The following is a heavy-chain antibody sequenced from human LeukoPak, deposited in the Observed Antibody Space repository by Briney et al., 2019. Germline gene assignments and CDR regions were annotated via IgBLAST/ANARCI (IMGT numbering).Heavy chain of an antibody. D-gene: IGHD3-22*01. J-gene: IGHJ4*02. CDR2: IYYSGST. V-gene: IGHV4-39*07. Sequence: SETLSLTCTVSGGSISTNSYYWGWIRQSPGTGLEYIGTIYYSGSTYYNPSLKSRVTISLDTSKNQFSLKLSSVTAADTAMYYCARGRYRGYYLTYYFDYWGQGTLVTVSS. CDR1: GGSISTNSYY. CDR3: ARGRYRGYYLTYYFDY.